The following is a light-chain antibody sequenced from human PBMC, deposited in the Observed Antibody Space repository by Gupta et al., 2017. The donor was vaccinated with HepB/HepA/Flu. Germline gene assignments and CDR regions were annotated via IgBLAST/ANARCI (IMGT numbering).Light chain of an antibody. V-gene: IGKV2-30*02. CDR3: MQGTPWPRT. CDR1: RSLLRIDENTH. J-gene: IGKJ1*01. Sequence: DGVVTQSPVSLPVTLGKPDSISCRSSRSLLRIDENTHWNWFQQRPGQSPSRLIYMVSTRDSGVPDRFSGSGSGTDFTLHISRVEDVDVGVYYCMQGTPWPRTFGQGTRVEIK. CDR2: MVS.